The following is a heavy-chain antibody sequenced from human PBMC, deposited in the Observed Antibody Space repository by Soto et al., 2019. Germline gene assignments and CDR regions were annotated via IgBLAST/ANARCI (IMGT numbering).Heavy chain of an antibody. J-gene: IGHJ4*02. D-gene: IGHD5-18*01. V-gene: IGHV1-18*01. CDR1: GYTFTGLG. CDR2: ITVYNGNT. Sequence: QVQLVQSEGEMKKPGASVKVSCKASGYTFTGLGIGWVRQAPGQGLEYMGWITVYNGNTNYAQKFQGRVTMTADTYTSTVYLELTNLISDDTAVYYCARFLQLRPLDYWGQGTLVTVSS. CDR3: ARFLQLRPLDY.